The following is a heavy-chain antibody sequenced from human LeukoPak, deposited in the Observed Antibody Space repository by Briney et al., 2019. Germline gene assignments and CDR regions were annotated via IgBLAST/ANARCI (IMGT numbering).Heavy chain of an antibody. CDR1: GNYW. CDR3: AKDRYYYDSSGYLDY. J-gene: IGHJ4*02. V-gene: IGHV3-30*18. Sequence: GGSLRLSCAASGNYWMHWVRQAPGKGLEWVAVISYDGSNKYYADSVKGRFTISRDSSKNTLYLQMNSLRAEDTAVYYCAKDRYYYDSSGYLDYWGQGTLVTVSS. CDR2: ISYDGSNK. D-gene: IGHD3-22*01.